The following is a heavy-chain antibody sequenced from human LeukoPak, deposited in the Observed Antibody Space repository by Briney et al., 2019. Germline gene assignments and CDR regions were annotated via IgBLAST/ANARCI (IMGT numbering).Heavy chain of an antibody. Sequence: PSETLSLTCTVSGGSISSYYWSWIRQPAGKGLEWIGRIYTSGSTNYNPSLKSRVTMSVDTSKNQFSLKLSSVTAADTAVYYCARDEYGPAAINPVEDYWGQGTLVTVSS. V-gene: IGHV4-4*07. CDR2: IYTSGST. D-gene: IGHD2-2*01. CDR1: GGSISSYY. CDR3: ARDEYGPAAINPVEDY. J-gene: IGHJ4*02.